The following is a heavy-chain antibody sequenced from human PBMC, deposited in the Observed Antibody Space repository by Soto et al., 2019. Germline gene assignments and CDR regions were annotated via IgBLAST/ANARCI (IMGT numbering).Heavy chain of an antibody. CDR3: ARGLWIVATIHWFDP. CDR1: GGSFSGYY. CDR2: INHSGST. J-gene: IGHJ5*02. V-gene: IGHV4-34*01. D-gene: IGHD5-12*01. Sequence: TSETLSLTCAVYGGSFSGYYWSWIRQPPGKGLEWIGEINHSGSTNYNPSLKSRVTISVDTSKNQFSLKLSSVTAADTAVYYCARGLWIVATIHWFDPWSQGPLVTVSS.